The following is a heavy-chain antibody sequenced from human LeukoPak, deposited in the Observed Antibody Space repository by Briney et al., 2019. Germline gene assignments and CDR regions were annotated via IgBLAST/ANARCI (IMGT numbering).Heavy chain of an antibody. CDR2: IYYSGST. J-gene: IGHJ4*02. Sequence: KPSETLSLTCTVSGGSISSSSYYWGWIRQPPGKGLERIGSIYYSGSTYYHPSLKSRVTFSVDTSKNQFSLRLSSVTAADMAVYYCARHSSVYGSGSYLHYWGQGTLVTVSS. V-gene: IGHV4-39*01. CDR3: ARHSSVYGSGSYLHY. D-gene: IGHD3-10*01. CDR1: GGSISSSSYY.